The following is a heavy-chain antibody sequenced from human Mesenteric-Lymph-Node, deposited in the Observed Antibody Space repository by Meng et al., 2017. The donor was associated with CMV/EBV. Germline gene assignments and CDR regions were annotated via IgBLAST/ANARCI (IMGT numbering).Heavy chain of an antibody. D-gene: IGHD5-18*01. J-gene: IGHJ5*02. CDR2: IKQDGSDS. CDR3: AKDLKYSYA. V-gene: IGHV3-7*03. Sequence: GGSLRLSCAVSGFTFSNFWMSWVRQAPGKGLEWVANIKQDGSDSKFVDSVRGRFTISRDNSKSTVYLQMNRLRADDTAVYYCAKDLKYSYAWGQGTLVTVSS. CDR1: GFTFSNFW.